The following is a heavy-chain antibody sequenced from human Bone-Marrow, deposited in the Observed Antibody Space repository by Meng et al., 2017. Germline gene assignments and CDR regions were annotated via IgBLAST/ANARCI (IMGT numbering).Heavy chain of an antibody. V-gene: IGHV3-21*01. D-gene: IGHD4-23*01. J-gene: IGHJ4*02. CDR1: GFTFSSYS. CDR2: ISSSSSYI. Sequence: EVQRVESGGGLVKPGGSLRLSCAASGFTFSSYSMNWVRQASGKGLEWVSSISSSSSYIYYADSVKGRFTISRDNAKNSLYLQMNSLRAEDTAVYYCARGGAFGVVKPFDYWGQGTLVTVSS. CDR3: ARGGAFGVVKPFDY.